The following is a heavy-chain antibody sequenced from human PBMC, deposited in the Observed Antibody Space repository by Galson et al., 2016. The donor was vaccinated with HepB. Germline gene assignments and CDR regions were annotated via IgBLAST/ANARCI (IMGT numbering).Heavy chain of an antibody. Sequence: SLRLSCAASGFTVSNNYMRWFRQTPGNGLEWVSLIYSGGDTSSADSVKGRFTISRDSSKTTLYLQMNSLSDEDTAVYYCARDVGPWGQGTLVTVSS. CDR3: ARDVGP. V-gene: IGHV3-66*01. J-gene: IGHJ5*02. CDR2: IYSGGDT. CDR1: GFTVSNNY.